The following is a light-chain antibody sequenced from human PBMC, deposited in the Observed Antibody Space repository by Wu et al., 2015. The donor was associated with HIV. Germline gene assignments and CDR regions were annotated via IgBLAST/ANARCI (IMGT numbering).Light chain of an antibody. CDR1: QGISNY. CDR2: AAS. CDR3: QKYNSVPWT. J-gene: IGKJ1*01. Sequence: DIQMTQSPSSLSASVGDRVTITCRASQGISNYLAWYQQKPGKIPKLLINAASTLQSGVPTRFSGGGSGTDFTLTISCLQPEDVATYYCQKYNSVPWTFGQGTKVEIK. V-gene: IGKV1-27*01.